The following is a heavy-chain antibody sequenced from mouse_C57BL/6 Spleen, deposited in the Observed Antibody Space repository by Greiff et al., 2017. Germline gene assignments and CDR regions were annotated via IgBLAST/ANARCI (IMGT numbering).Heavy chain of an antibody. CDR1: GFTFSSYA. CDR2: ISDGGSYT. J-gene: IGHJ4*01. Sequence: EVKVEESGGGLVKPGGSLTLSCAASGFTFSSYAMSWVRQTPEKSLEWVATISDGGSYTYYPDNVKGRFTISRDNAKNNLYLQMSHLKSEDTAMYYCARDDGYYGAMDYWGQGTSVTVSS. V-gene: IGHV5-4*01. D-gene: IGHD2-3*01. CDR3: ARDDGYYGAMDY.